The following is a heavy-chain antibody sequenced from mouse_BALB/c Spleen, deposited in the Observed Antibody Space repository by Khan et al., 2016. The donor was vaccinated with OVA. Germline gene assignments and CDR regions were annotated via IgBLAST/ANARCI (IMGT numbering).Heavy chain of an antibody. D-gene: IGHD1-1*01. CDR1: GFTFSTYG. CDR3: ARLAYYYDSEGFAY. CDR2: VSTGGHYT. Sequence: EVELVESGGDIVKPGGSLKLSCAASGFTFSTYGMSWVRQTPDKSLEWVATVSTGGHYTYYTDTVKGRFTISRDNAKNTLYLQVSNLRSDDTAMFYCARLAYYYDSEGFAYWGQGTLVTVSA. V-gene: IGHV5-6*01. J-gene: IGHJ3*01.